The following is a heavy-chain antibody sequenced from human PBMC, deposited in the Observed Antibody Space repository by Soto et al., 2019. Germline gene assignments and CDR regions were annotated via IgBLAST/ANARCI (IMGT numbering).Heavy chain of an antibody. CDR3: ARVDYSSRWFDP. J-gene: IGHJ5*02. CDR2: INAYNGNT. CDR1: GYTFTNYG. D-gene: IGHD2-21*01. V-gene: IGHV1-18*01. Sequence: QVQLVQSGAEVKRPGASVKVSCKASGYTFTNYGITWVRQAPGQGLEWMGWINAYNGNTNYAQKVQGRVTMTTDTSTSTAYMEVGSLRSDDTAVYYCARVDYSSRWFDPWGQGPLVTVSS.